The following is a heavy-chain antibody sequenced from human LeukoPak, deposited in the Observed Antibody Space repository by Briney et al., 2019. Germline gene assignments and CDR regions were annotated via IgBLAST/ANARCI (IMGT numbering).Heavy chain of an antibody. V-gene: IGHV4-59*01. Sequence: SETLSLTCTVSGGSISSYYWSWIRQPPGKGLEWIGYIYYSGSTNYNPSLKSRVTISVDTSKNQFSLKLSSVTAADTAVYYCAREGYSSGWYPGWFDPWGQGTLVTVSS. J-gene: IGHJ5*02. CDR3: AREGYSSGWYPGWFDP. D-gene: IGHD6-19*01. CDR1: GGSISSYY. CDR2: IYYSGST.